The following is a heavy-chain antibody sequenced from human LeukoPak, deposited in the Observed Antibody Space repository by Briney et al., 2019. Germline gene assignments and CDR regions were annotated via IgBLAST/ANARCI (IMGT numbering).Heavy chain of an antibody. CDR3: AMNWNCDY. CDR2: ISSGGST. V-gene: IGHV3-64D*09. J-gene: IGHJ4*02. Sequence: AGGSLRLSCSASGFTFSSYAMLWVRQAPGKGLECVSAISSGGSTHYADSVKGRFTTSRDDSENTLYLQMSSLRAEDTAVYYCAMNWNCDYWGQGTLVTVSS. D-gene: IGHD1-1*01. CDR1: GFTFSSYA.